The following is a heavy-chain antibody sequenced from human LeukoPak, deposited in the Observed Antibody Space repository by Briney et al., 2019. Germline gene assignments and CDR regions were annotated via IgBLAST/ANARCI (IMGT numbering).Heavy chain of an antibody. V-gene: IGHV3-30*03. CDR3: ARVGSGTWFDP. D-gene: IGHD1-1*01. CDR1: GFAFSSYG. CDR2: LSYDGNYK. Sequence: GGSLRLSCAASGFAFSSYGMHWVRQAPGKGLEWVAVLSYDGNYKYYADSVKGRFAISRDNFENTLYLQMNSLRAEDTAVYYCARVGSGTWFDPWGQGTLVTVSS. J-gene: IGHJ5*02.